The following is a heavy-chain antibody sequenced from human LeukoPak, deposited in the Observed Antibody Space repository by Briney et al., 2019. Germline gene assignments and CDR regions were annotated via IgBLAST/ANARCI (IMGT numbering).Heavy chain of an antibody. CDR3: ARDSHSGGRQDNAFDI. CDR1: GGTFSSYA. V-gene: IGHV1-69*13. Sequence: SVKVSCKASGGTFSSYAISWVRQAPGQGLEWMGGIIPIFGTANYAQKFQGRVTITADESTSTAYMELSSLRSEDTAVYYCARDSHSGGRQDNAFDIWAKGQWSPSLQ. D-gene: IGHD2-15*01. CDR2: IIPIFGTA. J-gene: IGHJ3*02.